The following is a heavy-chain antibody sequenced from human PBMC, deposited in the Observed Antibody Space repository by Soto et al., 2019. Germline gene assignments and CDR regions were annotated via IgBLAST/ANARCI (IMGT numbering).Heavy chain of an antibody. D-gene: IGHD3-3*01. J-gene: IGHJ6*02. V-gene: IGHV1-18*01. CDR1: GGTFSSYA. Sequence: GASVKVSCKASGGTFSSYAISWVRQAPGQGLEWMGWISAYNGNTNYAQKLQGRVTMTTDTSTSTAYMELRSLRSDDTAVYYCARYKELTIFLSYYYYYGMDVWGQGTTVTVSS. CDR3: ARYKELTIFLSYYYYYGMDV. CDR2: ISAYNGNT.